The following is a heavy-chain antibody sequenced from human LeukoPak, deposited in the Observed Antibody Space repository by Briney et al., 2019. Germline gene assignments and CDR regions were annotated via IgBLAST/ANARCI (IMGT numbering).Heavy chain of an antibody. D-gene: IGHD6-6*01. Sequence: PSETLSLTCTVSGGSISSGGYYWSWIRQPPGKGLEWIGYIYHSGSTYYNPSLKSRVTISVDRSKNQFSLKLSSVTAADTAVYYCASTRSSGRGYYFDYWGQGTQVTVSS. CDR2: IYHSGST. J-gene: IGHJ4*02. CDR1: GGSISSGGYY. V-gene: IGHV4-30-2*01. CDR3: ASTRSSGRGYYFDY.